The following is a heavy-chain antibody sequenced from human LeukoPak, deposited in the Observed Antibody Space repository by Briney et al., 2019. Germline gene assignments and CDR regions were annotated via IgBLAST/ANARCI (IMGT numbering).Heavy chain of an antibody. CDR1: GGSISSGDYY. CDR3: ARGSWSSSIDY. V-gene: IGHV4-30-4*01. D-gene: IGHD6-6*01. Sequence: TLSLTCTVSGGSISSGDYYWIWIRQPPGKGPEWIGCIYYSGSTYYNPSLKSRVTISGDTSKNQFSLKVNSVTAADTAVYYCARGSWSSSIDYWGQGTLVTVSS. J-gene: IGHJ4*02. CDR2: IYYSGST.